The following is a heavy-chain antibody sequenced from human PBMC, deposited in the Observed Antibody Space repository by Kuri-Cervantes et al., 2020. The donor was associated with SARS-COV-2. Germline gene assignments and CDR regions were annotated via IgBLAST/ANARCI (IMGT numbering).Heavy chain of an antibody. Sequence: GSLRLSCTVSYASMTSFYWSWIRQSPGRGLEWIDYIYHTGKSNYSPSLESRVSMSMAASESRFYLTLTSVTAADTAIYYCASGNDFSLDYWGQGTLVTVSS. CDR3: ASGNDFSLDY. CDR1: YASMTSFY. V-gene: IGHV4-59*01. J-gene: IGHJ4*02. D-gene: IGHD1-1*01. CDR2: IYHTGKS.